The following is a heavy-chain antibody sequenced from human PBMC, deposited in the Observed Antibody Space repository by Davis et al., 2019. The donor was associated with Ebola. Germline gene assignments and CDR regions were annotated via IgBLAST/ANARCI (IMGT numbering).Heavy chain of an antibody. J-gene: IGHJ6*02. V-gene: IGHV1-69*13. CDR1: GYTFTSYG. Sequence: SVKVSCKASGYTFTSYGISWVRQAPGQWLEWMGGIIPIFGTANYAQKFQGRVTITADESTSTAYMELSSLRSEDTAVYYCARGTAKSIVATITHYYYGMDVWGQGTTVTVPS. D-gene: IGHD5-12*01. CDR3: ARGTAKSIVATITHYYYGMDV. CDR2: IIPIFGTA.